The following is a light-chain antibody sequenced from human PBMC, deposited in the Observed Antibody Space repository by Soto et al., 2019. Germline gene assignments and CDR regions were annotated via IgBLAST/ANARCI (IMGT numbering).Light chain of an antibody. CDR1: QGIYNY. Sequence: DIQMTQSPSSLSASVGDTVSITCRASQGIYNYLAWYQKKPGKPPKPPISAASTLHSGVPSRFSGSGSGTDFTLTISSLQPEDVATYYCQKYSSVPFTFGPGTTVDIK. J-gene: IGKJ3*01. V-gene: IGKV1-27*01. CDR3: QKYSSVPFT. CDR2: AAS.